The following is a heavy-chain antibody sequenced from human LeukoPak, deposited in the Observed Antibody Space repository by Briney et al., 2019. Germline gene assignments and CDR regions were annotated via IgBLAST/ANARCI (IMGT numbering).Heavy chain of an antibody. Sequence: SETLSLTCAVYGGSFSGYYWSWIRQPPGKGLEWIGEINHSGSTNYNPSLKSRLTISVDTSKNQFSLKLSSVTAADTAVYYCARGPFLVATAIPYYFDYWGQGTLVTVSS. J-gene: IGHJ4*02. D-gene: IGHD2-21*02. CDR3: ARGPFLVATAIPYYFDY. CDR2: INHSGST. V-gene: IGHV4-34*01. CDR1: GGSFSGYY.